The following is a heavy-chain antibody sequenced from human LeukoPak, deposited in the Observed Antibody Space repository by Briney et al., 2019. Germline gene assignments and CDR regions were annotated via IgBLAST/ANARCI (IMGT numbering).Heavy chain of an antibody. CDR3: ARAYSGYDYLRFDY. D-gene: IGHD5-12*01. CDR2: IYYSGST. Sequence: SETLSLTCTVSGGSISSSSYYWGWIRQPPGKGLEWIGSIYYSGSTYYNPSLKSRVTISVDTSKNQFSLKLSSVTAADTAVYYCARAYSGYDYLRFDYWGQGTLVTVSS. V-gene: IGHV4-39*07. CDR1: GGSISSSSYY. J-gene: IGHJ4*02.